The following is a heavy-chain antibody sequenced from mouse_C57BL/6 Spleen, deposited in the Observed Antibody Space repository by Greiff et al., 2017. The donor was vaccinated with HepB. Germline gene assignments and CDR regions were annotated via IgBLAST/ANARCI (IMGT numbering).Heavy chain of an antibody. CDR2: IYPGSGNT. CDR1: GYTFTDYY. J-gene: IGHJ2*01. Sequence: QVQLKESGAELVRPGASVKLSCKASGYTFTDYYINWVKQRPGQGLEWIARIYPGSGNTYYNEKFKDKATLTAEKSSSTSYMQLSSLTSEDSAVYFCARGGIYYGNLDYWGQGTTLTVSS. CDR3: ARGGIYYGNLDY. D-gene: IGHD2-1*01. V-gene: IGHV1-76*01.